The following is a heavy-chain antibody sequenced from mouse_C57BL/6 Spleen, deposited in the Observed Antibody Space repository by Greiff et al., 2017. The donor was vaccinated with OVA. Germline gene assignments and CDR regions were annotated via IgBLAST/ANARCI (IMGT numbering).Heavy chain of an antibody. D-gene: IGHD1-2*01. CDR1: GFTFSDYG. CDR3: ATTAPDY. J-gene: IGHJ2*01. Sequence: EVMLVESGGGLVKPGGSLKLSCAASGFTFSDYGMHWVRQAPEKGLEWVAYISSGSSTIYYADTVKGRITISRDNAKNTLFLQMTSLRSEDTAMYYCATTAPDYWGQGTTLTVSS. CDR2: ISSGSSTI. V-gene: IGHV5-17*01.